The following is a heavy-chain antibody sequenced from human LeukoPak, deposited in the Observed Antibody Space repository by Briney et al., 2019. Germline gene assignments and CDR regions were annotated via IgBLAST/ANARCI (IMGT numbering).Heavy chain of an antibody. D-gene: IGHD6-6*01. Sequence: PGGSLRISCEASGFTFSNYWMTWVRQAPGNGLEWVANIKQDGSDENYVDSVKGRFTISRDNGKNSLYLQMNSLRAEDTAVYYCARGGSDSDYWGQGTLVTVSS. CDR2: IKQDGSDE. J-gene: IGHJ4*02. V-gene: IGHV3-7*04. CDR3: ARGGSDSDY. CDR1: GFTFSNYW.